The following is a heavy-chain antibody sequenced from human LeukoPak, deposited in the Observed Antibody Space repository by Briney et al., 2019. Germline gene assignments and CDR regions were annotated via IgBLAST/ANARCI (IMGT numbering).Heavy chain of an antibody. CDR2: AGLSSSYI. CDR3: ARERSYCSGATCSLDL. Sequence: GGSLRLSCAASGFSLSIYDMVWVRQAPGKGLEWIASAGLSSSYIGYADSVMGRFTISRDNGENSVYLQMNSLRAEDTAVYFCARERSYCSGATCSLDLWGQGTLVTVSS. CDR1: GFSLSIYD. J-gene: IGHJ5*02. D-gene: IGHD2-15*01. V-gene: IGHV3-21*01.